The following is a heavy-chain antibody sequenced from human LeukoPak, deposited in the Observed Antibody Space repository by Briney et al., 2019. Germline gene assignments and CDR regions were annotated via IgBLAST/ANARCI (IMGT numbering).Heavy chain of an antibody. CDR1: GFTFSDHY. V-gene: IGHV4-38-2*01. CDR2: IYSSGST. D-gene: IGHD3-10*01. Sequence: GSLRLSCVASGFTFSDHYMDWIRQPPGKTLEWIGSIYSSGSTYYNPSLKSRVIIIIDTPKNHFSLTLSSVTAADTAVYYCARSDGYGLVGIWGQGTMVTVSS. J-gene: IGHJ3*02. CDR3: ARSDGYGLVGI.